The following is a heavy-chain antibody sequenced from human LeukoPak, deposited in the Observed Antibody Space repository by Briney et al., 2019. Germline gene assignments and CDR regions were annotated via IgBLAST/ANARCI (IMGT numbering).Heavy chain of an antibody. Sequence: PGGSLRLSCAASGFTFSSYDMHWVRQATGKGLEWVSAIGTAGDTYYPGSVKGRFTISRENAKNFLYLQMNSLRHGDRAGYYCARALRYDSSGPTDAFDIWGQGTMVTVSS. D-gene: IGHD3-22*01. CDR2: IGTAGDT. J-gene: IGHJ3*02. V-gene: IGHV3-13*01. CDR1: GFTFSSYD. CDR3: ARALRYDSSGPTDAFDI.